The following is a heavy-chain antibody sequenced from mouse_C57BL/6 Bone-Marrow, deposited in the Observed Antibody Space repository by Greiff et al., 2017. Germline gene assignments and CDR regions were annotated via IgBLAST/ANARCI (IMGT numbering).Heavy chain of an antibody. V-gene: IGHV1-54*01. J-gene: IGHJ3*01. Sequence: VNVVESGAELVRPGTSVKVSCKASGYAFTNYLIEWVKQRPGQGLEWIGVINPGSGGTNYNEKFKGKATLTADKSSSTAYMQLSSLTSEDSAVYFCARWLRRGGTFFAYWGQGTLVTVSA. D-gene: IGHD2-2*01. CDR1: GYAFTNYL. CDR2: INPGSGGT. CDR3: ARWLRRGGTFFAY.